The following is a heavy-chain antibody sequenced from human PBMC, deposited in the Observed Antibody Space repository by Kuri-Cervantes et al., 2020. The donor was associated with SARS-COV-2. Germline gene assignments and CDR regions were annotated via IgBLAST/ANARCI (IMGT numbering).Heavy chain of an antibody. CDR3: ARDNSPSTLAAAGKGHGMDV. V-gene: IGHV3-30*01. Sequence: GESLKISCAASGFTFSSYDMHWVRQAPGKGLEWVAVISYDGSNKYYADSVKGRFTISRDNSKNTLYLQMNSLRAEDTAVYYCARDNSPSTLAAAGKGHGMDVWGQGTTVTVSS. J-gene: IGHJ6*02. CDR2: ISYDGSNK. CDR1: GFTFSSYD. D-gene: IGHD6-13*01.